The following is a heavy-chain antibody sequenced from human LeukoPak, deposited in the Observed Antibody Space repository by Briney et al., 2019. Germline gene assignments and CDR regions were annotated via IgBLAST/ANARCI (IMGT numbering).Heavy chain of an antibody. V-gene: IGHV1-8*03. CDR3: AREGLDP. J-gene: IGHJ5*02. CDR1: GYTSGYTLSSNT. Sequence: SVKVSCKASGYTSGYTLSSNTISWVRQATGQGLEWMGYMSPNSGNTGYAQKFQGRVTITTNTSISTAYMELSSLRSEDTAVYYCAREGLDPWGQGTLVTVSS. CDR2: MSPNSGNT.